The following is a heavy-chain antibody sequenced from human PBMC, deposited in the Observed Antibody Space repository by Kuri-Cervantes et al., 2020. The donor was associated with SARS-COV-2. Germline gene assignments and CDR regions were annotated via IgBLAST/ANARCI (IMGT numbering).Heavy chain of an antibody. V-gene: IGHV3-15*01. D-gene: IGHD2-2*01. CDR1: GFTFSNAW. J-gene: IGHJ3*02. Sequence: GGSLRLSCAASGFTFSNAWMSWVRRAPGKGLEWVGRIKSKTDGGTTDYAAPVKGRFAISRDDSKNTLYLQMNSLTTEDTAVYYCTTDEPRIVWYQDAFDIWGQGTMVTVSS. CDR2: IKSKTDGGTT. CDR3: TTDEPRIVWYQDAFDI.